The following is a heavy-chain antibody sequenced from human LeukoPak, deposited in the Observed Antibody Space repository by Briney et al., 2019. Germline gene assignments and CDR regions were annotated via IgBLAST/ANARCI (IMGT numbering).Heavy chain of an antibody. CDR2: IYYSGST. Sequence: SETLSLTCTVSGGSISSYYWSWIRQPPGKGLEWIGYIYYSGSTNYNPSLKSRVTISVDTSKNQFSLKLSSVTAADTAAYYCARGRGGDYEHWGQGTLVTVSS. CDR3: ARGRGGDYEH. CDR1: GGSISSYY. D-gene: IGHD2-21*02. V-gene: IGHV4-59*01. J-gene: IGHJ4*02.